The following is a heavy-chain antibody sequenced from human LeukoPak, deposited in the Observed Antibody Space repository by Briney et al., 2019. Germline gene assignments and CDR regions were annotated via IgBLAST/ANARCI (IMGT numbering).Heavy chain of an antibody. J-gene: IGHJ4*02. D-gene: IGHD3-22*01. CDR1: GFTFSSYS. CDR3: ARSAYYYDSSHFGPDY. CDR2: ISSSSSYI. V-gene: IGHV3-21*01. Sequence: GGSLRLSCAASGFTFSSYSMNWVRQAPGKGLEWVSFISSSSSYIYYADSVKGRFTISRDNAKNSLYLQMNSLRAEDTAVYYCARSAYYYDSSHFGPDYWGQGTLVTVSS.